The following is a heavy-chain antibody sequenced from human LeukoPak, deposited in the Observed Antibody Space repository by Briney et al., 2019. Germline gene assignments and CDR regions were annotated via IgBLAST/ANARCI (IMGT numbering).Heavy chain of an antibody. Sequence: PGGSLRLSCAASGFTVSGYCMHWVRQAAGKGLEWVALIWYDGSTNHYADSVKGRFTISRDTSKNTLYLQMNSLRAEDTAVYYCARDGPQWSTSCCDAFDIWGQGTMVTVSS. D-gene: IGHD2-2*01. CDR3: ARDGPQWSTSCCDAFDI. CDR1: GFTVSGYC. CDR2: IWYDGSTN. V-gene: IGHV3-33*01. J-gene: IGHJ3*02.